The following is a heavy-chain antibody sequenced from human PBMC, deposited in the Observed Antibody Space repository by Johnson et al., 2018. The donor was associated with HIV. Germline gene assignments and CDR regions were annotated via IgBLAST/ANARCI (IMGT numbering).Heavy chain of an antibody. D-gene: IGHD3-16*01. V-gene: IGHV3-20*04. J-gene: IGHJ3*02. CDR2: INWNGGST. CDR1: GFTFSSYA. Sequence: VQLVESGGGVVQPGRSLRLSCAASGFTFSSYAMHWVRQAPGKGLEWVSGINWNGGSTGYADSVKGRFTISRDNAKNTLYLQMNKLRAEDTAVYFCASQVRGLRLGVDAFDIWGQGTMVTVSS. CDR3: ASQVRGLRLGVDAFDI.